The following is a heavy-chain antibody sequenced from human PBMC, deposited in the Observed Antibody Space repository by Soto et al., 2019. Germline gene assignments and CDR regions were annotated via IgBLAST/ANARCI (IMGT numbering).Heavy chain of an antibody. J-gene: IGHJ6*02. CDR2: VNDSGST. CDR3: ATESATSYFGMDV. Sequence: QVQLQQWGAGLLKPSETLSLTCAVYGGSFTGNYRSWIRKPPGKGLECIGEVNDSGSTNFNPSVKSQVTISVDTFKRPFTLELAFVTAANTAVYYFATESATSYFGMDVWGHETTVTVSS. V-gene: IGHV4-34*01. CDR1: GGSFTGNY. D-gene: IGHD3-3*01.